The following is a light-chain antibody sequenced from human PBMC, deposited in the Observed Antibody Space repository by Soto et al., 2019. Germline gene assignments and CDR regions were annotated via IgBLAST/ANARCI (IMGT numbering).Light chain of an antibody. CDR1: QSVSSY. V-gene: IGKV3-11*01. J-gene: IGKJ2*01. CDR2: DAS. Sequence: EIVLTQSPATLSLSPGERATLSCRASQSVSSYLAWYQQKPGQAPRLLLYDASNRATGIPARFSGSGSGTDFTLTIISLEPEDFAVYYCQQRSNWPPNTFGQGTKLEIK. CDR3: QQRSNWPPNT.